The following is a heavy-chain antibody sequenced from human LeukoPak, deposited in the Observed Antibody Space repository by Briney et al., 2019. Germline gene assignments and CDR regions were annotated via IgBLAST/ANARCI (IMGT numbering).Heavy chain of an antibody. J-gene: IGHJ3*02. V-gene: IGHV3-21*01. CDR2: ISGGGENE. D-gene: IGHD1-14*01. CDR3: ARVRKVKGRDAFDI. CDR1: GFIFSNYG. Sequence: PGGSLRLSCATSGFIFSNYGMSWVRQDPGKGLEWVSTISGGGENEHYADSVKGRFTISRDNAKNSLYLQMNSLRAEDTAVYYCARVRKVKGRDAFDIWGQGTMVTVSS.